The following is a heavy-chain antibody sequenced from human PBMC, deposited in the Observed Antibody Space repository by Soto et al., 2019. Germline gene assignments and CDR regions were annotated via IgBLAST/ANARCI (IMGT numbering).Heavy chain of an antibody. CDR1: GFTFSSYG. V-gene: IGHV3-33*01. CDR3: ARDLDQYYYDSSIQH. CDR2: IWYDGSNK. D-gene: IGHD3-22*01. Sequence: QVQLVESGGGVVQPGRSLRLSCAASGFTFSSYGMHWVRQAPGKGLEWVAVIWYDGSNKYYADSVKGRFTISRDNSXXTLYLQMNSLRAEDTAVYYCARDLDQYYYDSSIQHWGQGTLVTVSS. J-gene: IGHJ1*01.